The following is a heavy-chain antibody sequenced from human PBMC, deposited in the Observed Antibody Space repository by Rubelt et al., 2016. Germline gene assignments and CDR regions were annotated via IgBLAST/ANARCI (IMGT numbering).Heavy chain of an antibody. CDR2: IRAYRGNT. CDR3: ARDTGLGELSLDY. J-gene: IGHJ4*02. Sequence: QVQLVQSGAEVKKPGSSVKVSCKASGGTFSSYAISWVRQAPGQGREWMGWIRAYRGNTSGAQKCQGRGTSTTDTSTSTAYMELRSLRADDTAVYYCARDTGLGELSLDYWGQGTLVTVSA. D-gene: IGHD3-16*02. CDR1: GGTFSSYA. V-gene: IGHV1-18*01.